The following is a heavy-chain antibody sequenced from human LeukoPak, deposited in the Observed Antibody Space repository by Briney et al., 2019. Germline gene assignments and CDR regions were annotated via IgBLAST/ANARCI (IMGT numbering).Heavy chain of an antibody. CDR1: GFTFSSYS. J-gene: IGHJ3*02. CDR2: ISSSSSYI. V-gene: IGHV3-21*01. CDR3: ASLIWGGGFDI. Sequence: GGSLRLSCAASGFTFSSYSMNWVRQAPGKGLEWVSSISSSSSYIYYADSVKGRFTISRDNAKNSLYLQMNNLRAEDTAVYYCASLIWGGGFDIWGQGTMVTVSS. D-gene: IGHD3-16*01.